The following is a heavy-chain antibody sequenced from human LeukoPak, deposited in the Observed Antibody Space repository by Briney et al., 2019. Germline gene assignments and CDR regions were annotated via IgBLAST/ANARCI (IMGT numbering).Heavy chain of an antibody. Sequence: GGSLRLSCAASGFTFSSYAMSWVRQAPGKGLEWVSAISGSGGSTYYADSVKGRFTISRDNSKDTLYLQMNSLRAEDTAVYYCAKDRQSSSSYDAFDIWGQGTMVTVSS. V-gene: IGHV3-23*01. D-gene: IGHD6-6*01. CDR1: GFTFSSYA. J-gene: IGHJ3*02. CDR2: ISGSGGST. CDR3: AKDRQSSSSYDAFDI.